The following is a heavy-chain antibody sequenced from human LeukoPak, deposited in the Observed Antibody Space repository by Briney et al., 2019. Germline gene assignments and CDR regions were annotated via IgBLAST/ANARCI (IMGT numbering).Heavy chain of an antibody. J-gene: IGHJ4*02. CDR1: GFTVSSNY. D-gene: IGHD6-13*01. V-gene: IGHV3-23*01. CDR3: AKVGGIAAAGISWDY. CDR2: ISGSGGST. Sequence: GGSLRLSCAASGFTVSSNYMSWVRQAPGKGLEWVSAISGSGGSTYYADSVKGRFTISRDNSKNTLYLQMTSLRVEDTAVYYCAKVGGIAAAGISWDYWGQGTLVTVSS.